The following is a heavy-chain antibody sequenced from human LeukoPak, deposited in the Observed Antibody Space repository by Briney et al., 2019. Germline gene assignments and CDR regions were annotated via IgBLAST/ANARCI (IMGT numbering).Heavy chain of an antibody. V-gene: IGHV1-69*05. CDR3: ARDQEAPQGLFDY. CDR1: GGTFSSYA. CDR2: IIPIFGTA. Sequence: ASVKVSCKASGGTFSSYAISWVRQAPGQGLEWMGRIIPIFGTANYAQKFQGRVTITTDESTSTAYMELSSLRSEDTAVYYCARDQEAPQGLFDYWGQGTLVTVSS. J-gene: IGHJ4*02.